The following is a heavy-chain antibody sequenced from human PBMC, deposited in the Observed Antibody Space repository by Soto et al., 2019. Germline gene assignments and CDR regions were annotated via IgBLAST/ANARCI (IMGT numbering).Heavy chain of an antibody. CDR3: ARGFYVWGSYRYTAVYWFDP. D-gene: IGHD3-16*02. CDR2: INHSGST. J-gene: IGHJ5*02. CDR1: GGSFSGYY. V-gene: IGHV4-34*01. Sequence: PSETLSLTCAVYGGSFSGYYWSWIRRPPGKGLEWIGEINHSGSTDYNPSLKSRVTISVDTSKNQFSLKLSSVTAADTAVYYCARGFYVWGSYRYTAVYWFDPWGQGTLVTVSS.